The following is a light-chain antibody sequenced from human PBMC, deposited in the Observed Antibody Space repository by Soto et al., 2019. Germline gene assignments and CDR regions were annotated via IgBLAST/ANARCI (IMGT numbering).Light chain of an antibody. CDR1: QSVRSY. V-gene: IGKV3-11*01. Sequence: EIVLTQSPATLSLSPGERATLSCRASQSVRSYLAWYQQRPGQAPRLLIYDASNRATGIPARFSGSGSGTDFTLTISSLEPEDFAVYYCQQRSNWPHTFGQGTELEIK. J-gene: IGKJ2*01. CDR3: QQRSNWPHT. CDR2: DAS.